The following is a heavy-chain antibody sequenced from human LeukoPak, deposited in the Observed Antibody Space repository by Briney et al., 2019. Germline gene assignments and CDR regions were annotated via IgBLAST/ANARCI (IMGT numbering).Heavy chain of an antibody. D-gene: IGHD5-18*01. V-gene: IGHV1-2*02. CDR2: INPNSGGT. CDR3: ARARGYSYAMDV. J-gene: IGHJ6*03. Sequence: GASVKVSCKASGYTFTGYYMHWVRQAPGQGLGWMGWINPNSGGTTYAQKFQGRVTMTRDTSISTSYMELTRLRSDDTAVYYCARARGYSYAMDVWGKGTTVTVSS. CDR1: GYTFTGYY.